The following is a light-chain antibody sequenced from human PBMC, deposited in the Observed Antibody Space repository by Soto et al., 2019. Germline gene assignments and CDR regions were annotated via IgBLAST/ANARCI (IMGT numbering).Light chain of an antibody. CDR3: QYRRNWPLT. CDR2: DAS. V-gene: IGKV3-11*01. CDR1: KSVNSY. Sequence: EIVLTQSPATLSLSPGERATLSCRASKSVNSYLAWYQQTPGQAPRLLIYDASNRATGIAARFSVSGSGTDFTLTISSLEPEDFAVYYCQYRRNWPLTFGGGTKVAIK. J-gene: IGKJ4*01.